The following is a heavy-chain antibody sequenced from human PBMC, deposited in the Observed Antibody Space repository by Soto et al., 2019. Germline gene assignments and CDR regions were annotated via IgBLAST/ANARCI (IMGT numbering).Heavy chain of an antibody. D-gene: IGHD6-19*01. CDR3: ARGRGWYDY. J-gene: IGHJ4*02. Sequence: QVQLVQSGAEVKTPGASVKVSCKASGYIFNRYVMHWVRQAPGQRPEWMGWIDAGNGNTKYSEKFQGRVTITRDTSASTAYMELTTLRSEDTAVYYCARGRGWYDYWGQGTQVIVSS. CDR1: GYIFNRYV. CDR2: IDAGNGNT. V-gene: IGHV1-3*01.